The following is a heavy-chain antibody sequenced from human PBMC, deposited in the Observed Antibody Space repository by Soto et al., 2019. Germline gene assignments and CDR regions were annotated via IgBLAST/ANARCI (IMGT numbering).Heavy chain of an antibody. CDR2: ISAHNGNT. Sequence: ASVKVSCKTSGYIFTTNAISWVRQAPGQGLEWMGWISAHNGNTNYAQKFQGRVTMTTDTSTNTAYMELRSLGSDDMAVYYCARDHTDGSGWSSDSWGQATMVTV. D-gene: IGHD6-19*01. CDR1: GYIFTTNA. V-gene: IGHV1-18*03. J-gene: IGHJ4*02. CDR3: ARDHTDGSGWSSDS.